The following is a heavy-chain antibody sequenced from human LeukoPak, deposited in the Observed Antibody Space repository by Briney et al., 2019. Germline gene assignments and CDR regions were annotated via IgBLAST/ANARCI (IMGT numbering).Heavy chain of an antibody. V-gene: IGHV3-7*01. CDR2: IKEDGSDK. CDR1: GFTFSRFW. J-gene: IGHJ4*02. CDR3: ARDRGYFVFDY. D-gene: IGHD3-10*01. Sequence: GGSLRLSCAASGFTFSRFWMTWVRQAPGRGLGWVPNIKEDGSDKYYVDSVKGRFTVSRDNAKNSLYLQMNSLRDEDTAVYYCARDRGYFVFDYWGQGTLVTVSS.